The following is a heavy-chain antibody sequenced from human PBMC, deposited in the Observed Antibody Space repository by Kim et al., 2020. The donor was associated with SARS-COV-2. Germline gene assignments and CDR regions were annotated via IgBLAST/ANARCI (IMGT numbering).Heavy chain of an antibody. CDR3: TTGCRVYALRL. J-gene: IGHJ4*02. Sequence: DYATPVQGRFTIARDDSKNALYLQMNSLKVEDTAVYYCTTGCRVYALRLWGQGTLVTVSS. D-gene: IGHD5-12*01. V-gene: IGHV3-15*05.